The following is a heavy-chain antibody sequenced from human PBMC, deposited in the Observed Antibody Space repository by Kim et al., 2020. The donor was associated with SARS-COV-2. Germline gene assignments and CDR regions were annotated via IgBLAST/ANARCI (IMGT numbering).Heavy chain of an antibody. V-gene: IGHV1-58*02. D-gene: IGHD3-3*01. Sequence: SVKVSCKASGFTFTSSAMQWVRQARGQRLEWIGWIVVGSGNTNYAQKFQERVTITRDMSTSTAYMELSSLRSEDTAVYYCAADPGPYDFWSGYAPNYYYYGMDVWGQGTTVTVSS. J-gene: IGHJ6*02. CDR2: IVVGSGNT. CDR3: AADPGPYDFWSGYAPNYYYYGMDV. CDR1: GFTFTSSA.